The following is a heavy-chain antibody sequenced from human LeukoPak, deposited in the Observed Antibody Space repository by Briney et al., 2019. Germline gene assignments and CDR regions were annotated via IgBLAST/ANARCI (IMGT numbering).Heavy chain of an antibody. J-gene: IGHJ6*02. D-gene: IGHD2-2*01. CDR2: ISSSSSYI. CDR3: ASTPSRDYYYGMDV. Sequence: PGGSLRLSCAASGFTFSSYAMSWVRQAPGKGLEWVSSISSSSSYIYYADSVKGRFTISRDNAKNSLYLQMNSLRAEDTAVYYCASTPSRDYYYGMDVWGQGTTVTVSS. V-gene: IGHV3-21*01. CDR1: GFTFSSYA.